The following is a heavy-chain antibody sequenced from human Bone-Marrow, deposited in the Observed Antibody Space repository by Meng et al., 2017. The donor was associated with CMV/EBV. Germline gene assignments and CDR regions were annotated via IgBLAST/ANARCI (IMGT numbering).Heavy chain of an antibody. CDR3: AREGCSGSYGLNWFDP. D-gene: IGHD1-26*01. V-gene: IGHV1-2*02. Sequence: VNVSRKASVYTFTGYYMHWVRQAPGQGLEWMGWINPNSGGTNYAQKFQGRVTMTRDTSISTAYMELSRLRSNDTAVYYCAREGCSGSYGLNWFDPWGQGTPVTVSS. J-gene: IGHJ5*02. CDR2: INPNSGGT. CDR1: VYTFTGYY.